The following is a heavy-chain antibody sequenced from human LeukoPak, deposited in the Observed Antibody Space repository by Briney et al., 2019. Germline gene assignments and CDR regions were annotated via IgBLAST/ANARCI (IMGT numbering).Heavy chain of an antibody. Sequence: AGGSLRLSCAASGFTVSSNYMSWVRQAPGKGLEWVSVIYSGGSTYYADSVKGRFTISRDNSKNTLYLQMNSLRAEDTAVYYCARDLSPYYYDSSGYVYWGQGTLVTVSS. D-gene: IGHD3-22*01. V-gene: IGHV3-66*01. CDR3: ARDLSPYYYDSSGYVY. CDR2: IYSGGST. J-gene: IGHJ4*02. CDR1: GFTVSSNY.